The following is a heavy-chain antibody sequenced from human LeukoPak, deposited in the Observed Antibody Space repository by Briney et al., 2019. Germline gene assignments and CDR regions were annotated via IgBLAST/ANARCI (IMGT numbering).Heavy chain of an antibody. Sequence: SETLSLTCTVSGGSISSYYWSWIRQPPGQGLEWIGYIYYSGSTNYNPSLKSRVTISVDTSKNQFSLKLSSVTAADTAVYYCARDGTLMTTVTSYYYGMDVWGQGTTVTVSS. J-gene: IGHJ6*02. CDR3: ARDGTLMTTVTSYYYGMDV. CDR2: IYYSGST. D-gene: IGHD4-17*01. CDR1: GGSISSYY. V-gene: IGHV4-59*01.